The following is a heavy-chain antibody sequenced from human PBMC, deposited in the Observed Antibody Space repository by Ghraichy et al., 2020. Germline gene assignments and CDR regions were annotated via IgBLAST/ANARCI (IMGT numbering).Heavy chain of an antibody. J-gene: IGHJ5*02. D-gene: IGHD1-26*01. V-gene: IGHV4-39*01. CDR2: IYYSGRT. CDR1: GDSISSSSYY. Sequence: SETLSLTCTVSGDSISSSSYYWGWLRQPQGKELEWIRSIYYSGRTFCSPSLKSRVTLSVDTSKNHFSLKRSSVTAADTAVYYCARHARENWFDPGGQGTLVTVSS. CDR3: ARHARENWFDP.